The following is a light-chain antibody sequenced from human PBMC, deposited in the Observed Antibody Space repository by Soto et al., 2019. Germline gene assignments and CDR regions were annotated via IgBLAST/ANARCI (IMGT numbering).Light chain of an antibody. J-gene: IGKJ1*01. CDR2: DTS. Sequence: EVVMTQSPATLSVSPGEGVTLSCRASQGIGDTLAWYQHKPGQTPRLLIYDTSTRATGIPDRFSGSGSGTDFTLTINRLEPEDFAVYYCQDYGTSWTFGQGTKVDIK. CDR1: QGIGDT. CDR3: QDYGTSWT. V-gene: IGKV3-20*01.